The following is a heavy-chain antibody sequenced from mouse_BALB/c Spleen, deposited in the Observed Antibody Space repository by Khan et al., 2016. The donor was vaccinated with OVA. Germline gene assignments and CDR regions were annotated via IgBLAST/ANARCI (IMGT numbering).Heavy chain of an antibody. V-gene: IGHV3-2*02. CDR2: ISYSGST. Sequence: VQLQQSGPGLVKPSQSLSLTCTVTGYSVTSDYAWNWIRQFPGNKLEWMGYISYSGSTSYNPSLKSRISITRDTSKNQFFLQLNSVTTEDTATYYCERDGSRYNYAMDYWGQGTSVTVSS. J-gene: IGHJ4*01. CDR3: ERDGSRYNYAMDY. CDR1: GYSVTSDYA. D-gene: IGHD2-3*01.